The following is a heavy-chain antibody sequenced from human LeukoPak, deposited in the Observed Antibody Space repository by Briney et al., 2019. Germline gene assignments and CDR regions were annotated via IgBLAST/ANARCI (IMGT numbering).Heavy chain of an antibody. CDR1: GFTFSSYA. CDR2: ISGSGGST. J-gene: IGHJ6*02. D-gene: IGHD5-18*01. CDR3: AKVRNTAMDYYYYYGMDV. V-gene: IGHV3-23*01. Sequence: GSLRLSCAASGFTFSSYAMSWVRQAPGKGLEWVSAISGSGGSTYYADSVKGRFTISRDNSKNTLYLQMNSLRAEDTAVYYCAKVRNTAMDYYYYYGMDVWGQGTTVTVSS.